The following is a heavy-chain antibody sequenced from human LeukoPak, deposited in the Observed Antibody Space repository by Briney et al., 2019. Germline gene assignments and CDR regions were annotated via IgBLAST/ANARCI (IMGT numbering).Heavy chain of an antibody. V-gene: IGHV3-30*04. CDR2: ISYDGSDK. CDR3: QKKAYDILTGYYIDY. CDR1: GFTFSSYA. J-gene: IGHJ4*02. Sequence: GGSLRLSCAASGFTFSSYAMHWVRQAPGKGLEWVAVISYDGSDKYYADSVEGRFTISRDNSKNTLYLQMNSLRAEDTVVYFCQKKAYDILTGYYIDYWGQGTLVTVSS. D-gene: IGHD3-9*01.